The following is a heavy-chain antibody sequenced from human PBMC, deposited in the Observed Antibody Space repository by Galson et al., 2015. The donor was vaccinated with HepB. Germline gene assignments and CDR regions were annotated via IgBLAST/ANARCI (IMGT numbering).Heavy chain of an antibody. D-gene: IGHD1-26*01. Sequence: SLRLSCAASGFTFSSYAMHWVRQAPGKGLEWVAVISYDGSNKYYADSVKGRFTISRDNSKNTLYLQMNSLRAEDTAVYYCARDLVGRVVGAAFDYWGQGTLVTVSS. CDR2: ISYDGSNK. V-gene: IGHV3-30*04. CDR1: GFTFSSYA. J-gene: IGHJ4*02. CDR3: ARDLVGRVVGAAFDY.